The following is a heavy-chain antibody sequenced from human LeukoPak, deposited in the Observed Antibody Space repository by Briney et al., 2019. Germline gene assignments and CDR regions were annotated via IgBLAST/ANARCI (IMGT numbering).Heavy chain of an antibody. CDR1: GYTFTGYY. D-gene: IGHD6-13*01. CDR3: ARAQDSYSSSCLDY. Sequence: ASVKVSCKASGYTFTGYYMHWVRQAPGQGLEWMGWINPNSGGTNYAQKFQGWVTMTRDTSISTAYMKLSRLRSDDTAVYYCARAQDSYSSSCLDYWGQGTLVTVSS. J-gene: IGHJ4*02. V-gene: IGHV1-2*04. CDR2: INPNSGGT.